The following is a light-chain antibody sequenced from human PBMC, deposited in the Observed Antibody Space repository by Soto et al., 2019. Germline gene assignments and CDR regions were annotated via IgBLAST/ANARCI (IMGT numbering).Light chain of an antibody. J-gene: IGLJ1*01. V-gene: IGLV2-14*03. CDR1: SSDVGGYNY. Sequence: QSALTQPASVSGSPGQSITISCTGTSSDVGGYNYVSWYQQHPGKAPKLMIYDVSDRPSGVSNRFSASKSGNTASLTISGLQAEDFSDYSSCSYICTSNPRVFGT. CDR2: DVS. CDR3: CSYICTSNPRV.